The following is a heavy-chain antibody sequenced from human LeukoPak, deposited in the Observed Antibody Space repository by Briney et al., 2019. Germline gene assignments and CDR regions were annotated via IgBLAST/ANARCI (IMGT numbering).Heavy chain of an antibody. D-gene: IGHD3-16*01. V-gene: IGHV4-59*01. Sequence: PSETLSLTCTVSGGSISSYYWSWIRQPPGKGLEWIGYIYYSGSTNYNPSLKSRVTISVDMSKNQFSLKLSSVTAADTAVYYCARASSGGGPDYWGQGTLVTVSS. CDR2: IYYSGST. CDR3: ARASSGGGPDY. J-gene: IGHJ4*02. CDR1: GGSISSYY.